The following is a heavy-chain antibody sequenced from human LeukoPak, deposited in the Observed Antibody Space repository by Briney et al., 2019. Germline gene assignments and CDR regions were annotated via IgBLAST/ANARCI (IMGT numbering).Heavy chain of an antibody. D-gene: IGHD1-26*01. Sequence: ASVKVSCKASGYTFTSYYMHWVRQAPGQGLEWMGIINPSGGSTSYAQKFQGRVTMTRDMSTSTVYMELSSLRSEDTAVYYCARTSRGATVRNWFDPWGQGTLVTVSS. CDR1: GYTFTSYY. CDR3: ARTSRGATVRNWFDP. V-gene: IGHV1-46*01. CDR2: INPSGGST. J-gene: IGHJ5*02.